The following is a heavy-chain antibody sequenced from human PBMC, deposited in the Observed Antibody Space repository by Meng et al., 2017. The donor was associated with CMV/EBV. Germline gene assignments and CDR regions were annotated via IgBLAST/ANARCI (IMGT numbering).Heavy chain of an antibody. Sequence: SVKVSCKASGGTFSSYAISWVRQAPGQGLEWMGGIIPILGIANYAQKFQGRVTITADKSTSTAYMELSSLRSEDTAAYYCASAVGWLGYYYYGMDVWGQGTTVTVSS. J-gene: IGHJ6*02. D-gene: IGHD6-19*01. CDR3: ASAVGWLGYYYYGMDV. CDR2: IIPILGIA. V-gene: IGHV1-69*10. CDR1: GGTFSSYA.